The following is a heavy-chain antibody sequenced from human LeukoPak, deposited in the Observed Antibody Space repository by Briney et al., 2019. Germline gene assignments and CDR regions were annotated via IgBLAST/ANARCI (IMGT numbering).Heavy chain of an antibody. Sequence: GGSLRLSCAASGFTFSSSAMSWVRQAPGKGLEWVSSISGSGSGGSTYYADSVKGRFTISRDNSKNTLYLQMNSLRAEDTAVYYCAKDRSLGDGSNWFDPWGQGTLVTVSS. CDR1: GFTFSSSA. D-gene: IGHD5-24*01. J-gene: IGHJ5*02. V-gene: IGHV3-23*01. CDR3: AKDRSLGDGSNWFDP. CDR2: ISGSGSGGST.